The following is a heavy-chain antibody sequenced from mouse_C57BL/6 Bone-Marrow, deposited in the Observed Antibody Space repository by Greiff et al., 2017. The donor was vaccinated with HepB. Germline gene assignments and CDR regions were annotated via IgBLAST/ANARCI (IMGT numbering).Heavy chain of an antibody. V-gene: IGHV7-3*01. Sequence: EVKLVESGGGLVQPGGSLSLSCAASGFTFTEYYMSWVRQPPGKALEWLGFIRNKANGYTTEYSASVKGLFTISRDNSQSILYLQVNALRGEDSATYYCASLYGNSGAYWGQGTLVTVSA. CDR3: ASLYGNSGAY. D-gene: IGHD2-1*01. CDR1: GFTFTEYY. J-gene: IGHJ3*01. CDR2: IRNKANGYTT.